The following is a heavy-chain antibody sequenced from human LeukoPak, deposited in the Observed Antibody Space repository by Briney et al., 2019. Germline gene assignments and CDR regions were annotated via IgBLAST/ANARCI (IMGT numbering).Heavy chain of an antibody. Sequence: SVKVSCKASGGTFSSYAISWVRQAPGQGLEWMGRIIPIFGTANYAQKFQGRVTITTDESTGTAYMELSSLRSEGTAVYYCARDSETPATAISDYWGQGTLVTVSS. CDR2: IIPIFGTA. CDR3: ARDSETPATAISDY. CDR1: GGTFSSYA. D-gene: IGHD2-2*02. V-gene: IGHV1-69*05. J-gene: IGHJ4*02.